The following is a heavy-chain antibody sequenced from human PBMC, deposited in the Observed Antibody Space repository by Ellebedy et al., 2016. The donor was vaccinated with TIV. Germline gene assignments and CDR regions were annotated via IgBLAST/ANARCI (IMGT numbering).Heavy chain of an antibody. V-gene: IGHV4-34*01. CDR2: INHSGST. CDR1: GGSFSGYY. Sequence: SETLSLTXAVYGGSFSGYYWIWIPQPPGKGLEWIGEINHSGSTNYNPSLKSRVTISVDTSKNQFSLKLSSVPAADTAVYYCASRLWGSEGLNDAFDIWGQGTMVTVSS. J-gene: IGHJ3*02. CDR3: ASRLWGSEGLNDAFDI. D-gene: IGHD7-27*01.